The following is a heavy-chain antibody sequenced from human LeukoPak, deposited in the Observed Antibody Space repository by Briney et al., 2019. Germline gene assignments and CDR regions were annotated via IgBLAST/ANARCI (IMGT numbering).Heavy chain of an antibody. CDR3: ARTFGMAGP. Sequence: HPGGPLRLSCIASGFTFSNYWMSWVRQAPGKGLEWVASIKEDGSDKYYVDSVKGRFTISRDNTKNSLYVQMSSLRAEDTAVYYCARTFGMAGPWGQGTLVTVSS. V-gene: IGHV3-7*01. D-gene: IGHD6-19*01. J-gene: IGHJ5*02. CDR2: IKEDGSDK. CDR1: GFTFSNYW.